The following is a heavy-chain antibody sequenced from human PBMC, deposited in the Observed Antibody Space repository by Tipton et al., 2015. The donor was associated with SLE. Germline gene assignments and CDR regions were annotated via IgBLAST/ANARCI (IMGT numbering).Heavy chain of an antibody. Sequence: TLSLTCTVYNGSISGYYWSWIRQPAGKGLVWIGNIYSIESTSYNPSLRSRVTMSVDTSKNQVSLKLSSVTAADTAVYYCATGGAAARPWYFDYWGQGTLVTVSS. CDR1: NGSISGYY. J-gene: IGHJ4*02. CDR3: ATGGAAARPWYFDY. D-gene: IGHD6-6*01. CDR2: IYSIEST. V-gene: IGHV4-4*07.